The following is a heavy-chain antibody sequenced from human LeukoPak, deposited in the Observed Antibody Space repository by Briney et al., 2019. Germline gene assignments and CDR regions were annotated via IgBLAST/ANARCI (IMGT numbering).Heavy chain of an antibody. CDR2: MNPNSGNT. J-gene: IGHJ6*02. CDR3: AREYCSSTSCPYYYYYGMDV. Sequence: ASVKVSCKDSGYTFTSYDINWVRQATGQGLEWMGWMNPNSGNTGYAQKFQGRVTMTRNTSISTAYMELSSLRSEDTAVYYCAREYCSSTSCPYYYYYGMDVWGQGTTVTVSS. CDR1: GYTFTSYD. D-gene: IGHD2-2*01. V-gene: IGHV1-8*01.